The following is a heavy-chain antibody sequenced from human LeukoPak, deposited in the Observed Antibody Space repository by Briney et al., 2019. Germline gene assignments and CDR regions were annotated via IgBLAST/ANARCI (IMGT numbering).Heavy chain of an antibody. J-gene: IGHJ6*02. CDR3: ARFPTFSWGSGYYYGMDV. V-gene: IGHV3-48*02. D-gene: IGHD7-27*01. Sequence: GGSLRLSCAASGVTFSSYSMNWVRQAPGKGLEWVSYISSSSSTIYYADSVKGRFTISRDKAKNSLYLQMNSLRDEDTAAYYCARFPTFSWGSGYYYGMDVWGQGTTVTVSS. CDR2: ISSSSSTI. CDR1: GVTFSSYS.